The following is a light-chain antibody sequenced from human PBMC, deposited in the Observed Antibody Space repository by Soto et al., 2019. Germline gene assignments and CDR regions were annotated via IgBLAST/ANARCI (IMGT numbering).Light chain of an antibody. CDR2: GAS. Sequence: EIVMTQSPATLSVSPGERATLACRASQTITSNLACYQQKPGQAPRPLIYGASTRATGIPARISGSGSGTDFTLTISSLQSEDFALYYCQQYKNWPPATFGQGTKVEIK. CDR1: QTITSN. J-gene: IGKJ1*01. CDR3: QQYKNWPPAT. V-gene: IGKV3-15*01.